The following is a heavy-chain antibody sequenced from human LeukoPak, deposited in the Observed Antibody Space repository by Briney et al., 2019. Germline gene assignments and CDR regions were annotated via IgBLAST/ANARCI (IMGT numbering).Heavy chain of an antibody. V-gene: IGHV4-59*01. CDR2: IYYSGST. CDR1: VGSISSYY. CDR3: TTVTPFGAFDI. Sequence: SETLSLTCTVSVGSISSYYWSWIRQPPGKGLEWIGYIYYSGSTNYNPSLKSRVTISVDTSKNQFSLKLSSVTAADTAVYYCTTVTPFGAFDIWGQGTMVTVSS. J-gene: IGHJ3*02. D-gene: IGHD1-14*01.